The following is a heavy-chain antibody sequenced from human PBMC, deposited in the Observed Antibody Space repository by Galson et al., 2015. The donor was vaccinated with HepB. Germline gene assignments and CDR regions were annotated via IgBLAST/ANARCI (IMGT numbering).Heavy chain of an antibody. CDR2: IDPTDSYT. D-gene: IGHD3-16*01. V-gene: IGHV5-10-1*01. CDR1: GYSFSSYW. Sequence: QSGAEVKKPGESLRISCKGSGYSFSSYWISWVRQMPGKGLEWMGRIDPTDSYTSYSPSFEGHVIMSADKSINTAYLQWTSLKASDTAMYYCARPVGGNYGTLSFRDWGQGTLVTVSS. J-gene: IGHJ4*02. CDR3: ARPVGGNYGTLSFRD.